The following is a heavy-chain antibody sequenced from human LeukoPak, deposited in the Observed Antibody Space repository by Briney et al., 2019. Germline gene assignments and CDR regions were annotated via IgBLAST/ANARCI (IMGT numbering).Heavy chain of an antibody. J-gene: IGHJ4*02. V-gene: IGHV3-30-3*01. Sequence: GGSLRLSCAASGFTFSSYAMHWVRQAPGKGLEWVAVISYDGSNKYYADSVKGRFTISRDNSKNTLYLQMNSLRAEDTAVYYCARDQGDDLIAVAGIDYWGQGTLVTVSS. CDR1: GFTFSSYA. D-gene: IGHD6-19*01. CDR3: ARDQGDDLIAVAGIDY. CDR2: ISYDGSNK.